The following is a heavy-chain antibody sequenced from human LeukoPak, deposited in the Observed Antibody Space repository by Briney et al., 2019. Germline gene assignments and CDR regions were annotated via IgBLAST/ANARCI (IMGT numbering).Heavy chain of an antibody. CDR1: GYSFGSGFY. V-gene: IGHV4-38-2*02. CDR3: ARAGSGTYLSWGDI. J-gene: IGHJ4*02. CDR2: IYHSGST. Sequence: SETLSLTCTVSGYSFGSGFYWGWIRQFHGKGLQWIGSIYHSGSTYYNPSLRSRVTISLDPAKNQCSLKLTSVTAPGTGVYFCARAGSGTYLSWGDIWGQGTLVTVSS. D-gene: IGHD3-10*01.